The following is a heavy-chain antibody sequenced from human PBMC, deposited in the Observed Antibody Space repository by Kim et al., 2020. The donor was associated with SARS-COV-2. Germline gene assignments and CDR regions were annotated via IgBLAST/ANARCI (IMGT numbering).Heavy chain of an antibody. V-gene: IGHV4-39*01. J-gene: IGHJ5*02. CDR3: ARHARITMVRGAVYNWFDP. CDR2: IYYSGST. Sequence: SQTLSLTCTVSGGSISSSSYYWGWIRQPPGKGLEWIGSIYYSGSTYYNPSLKSRVTISVDTSKNQFSLKLSSVTAADTAVYYCARHARITMVRGAVYNWFDPWGQGTLVTVSS. CDR1: GGSISSSSYY. D-gene: IGHD3-10*01.